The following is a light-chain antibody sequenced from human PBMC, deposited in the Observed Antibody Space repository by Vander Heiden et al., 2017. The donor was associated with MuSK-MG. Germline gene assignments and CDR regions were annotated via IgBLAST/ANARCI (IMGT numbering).Light chain of an antibody. CDR1: QSVSSN. J-gene: IGKJ2*01. CDR2: GAS. Sequence: EIVMTQSPDTLSVSPGERATLSCRASQSVSSNLAWYQQKPGQAPRLLISGASTRVTGIPARFSGSGSGTEFTLTISSLQSEDFAVYYCQQYNNWPDTFGQGTKLEIK. V-gene: IGKV3-15*01. CDR3: QQYNNWPDT.